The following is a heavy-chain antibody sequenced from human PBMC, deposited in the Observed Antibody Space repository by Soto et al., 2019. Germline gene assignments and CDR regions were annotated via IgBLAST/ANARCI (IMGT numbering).Heavy chain of an antibody. CDR3: ARDGDCSSTSCYSYGMDV. J-gene: IGHJ6*02. Sequence: GASVKVSCKASGYTFTGYYMHWVRQAPGQGLEWMGWINPNSGGTNYAQKFQGRVTMTRDTPISTAYMELSRLRSDDTAVYYCARDGDCSSTSCYSYGMDVWGQGTTVTVSS. V-gene: IGHV1-2*02. D-gene: IGHD2-2*01. CDR2: INPNSGGT. CDR1: GYTFTGYY.